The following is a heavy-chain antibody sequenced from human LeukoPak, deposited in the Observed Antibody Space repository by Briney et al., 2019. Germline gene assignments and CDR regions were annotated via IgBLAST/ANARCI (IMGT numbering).Heavy chain of an antibody. D-gene: IGHD3-3*01. Sequence: ASVKVSCKASGGTFSSYAISWVRQAPGQGLEWMGRIIPILGIANYAQKFQGRVTITADKSTSTAYMELSSLRSEDTAVYYCARNNDFWSGYGYGMDVWGQGTTVTVSS. CDR1: GGTFSSYA. J-gene: IGHJ6*02. CDR3: ARNNDFWSGYGYGMDV. CDR2: IIPILGIA. V-gene: IGHV1-69*04.